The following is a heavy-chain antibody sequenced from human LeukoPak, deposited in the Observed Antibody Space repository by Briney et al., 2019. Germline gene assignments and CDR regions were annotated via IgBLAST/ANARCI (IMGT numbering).Heavy chain of an antibody. CDR2: INQDGSEK. D-gene: IGHD3-10*01. V-gene: IGHV3-7*01. Sequence: PGWSLRLSCAASGFTFVTYWMNWVRRARGKGLEWVADINQDGSEKYYVDSVKGRFTISRDNAKNSLYLQMNSLRAEDTAVFYCARAGSLWFGESKLDYWGQGTLVTVSS. CDR3: ARAGSLWFGESKLDY. CDR1: GFTFVTYW. J-gene: IGHJ4*02.